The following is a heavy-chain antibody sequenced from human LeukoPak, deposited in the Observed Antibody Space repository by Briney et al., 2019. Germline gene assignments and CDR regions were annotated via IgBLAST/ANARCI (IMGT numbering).Heavy chain of an antibody. Sequence: PSETLSLTCTVSGGSISSSSYYWDWIRQPPGNGLEWIGSIYYSGSTYYNPSLKSRVTISVDTSKNQFSLKLSSVTAADTAVYYCARDGGEENYWGQGTLVTVSS. CDR2: IYYSGST. CDR1: GGSISSSSYY. D-gene: IGHD3-16*01. CDR3: ARDGGEENY. V-gene: IGHV4-39*07. J-gene: IGHJ4*02.